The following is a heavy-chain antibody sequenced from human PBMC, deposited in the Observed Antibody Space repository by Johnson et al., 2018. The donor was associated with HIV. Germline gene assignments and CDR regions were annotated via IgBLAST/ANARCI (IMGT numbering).Heavy chain of an antibody. CDR3: SRHGGAPYSSSWYPLFGAFDI. V-gene: IGHV3-15*01. Sequence: VQLVESGGGLVQPGGSLRLSCAASGFTFSNAWMSWVRQAPGKGLEWVGRIKSKSDGETTDYAAPVKGRFAISRDDSKNTLYVQINSLKTEDTAVYYCSRHGGAPYSSSWYPLFGAFDIWGQGTMVTVSS. CDR2: IKSKSDGETT. J-gene: IGHJ3*02. D-gene: IGHD6-13*01. CDR1: GFTFSNAW.